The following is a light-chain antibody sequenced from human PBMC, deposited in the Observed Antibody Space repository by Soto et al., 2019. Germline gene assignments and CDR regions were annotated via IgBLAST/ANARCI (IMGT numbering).Light chain of an antibody. CDR1: QSVSSN. CDR2: AAS. CDR3: QLYGNLNPT. V-gene: IGKV3-20*01. J-gene: IGKJ1*01. Sequence: EIVMTQSPATLSLSPGERATLSCRASQSVSSNLAWYQQKPGQAPRLLIYAASSRVAGIPDRFSGSGSGTDFTLTISRLEPEEFAVYYCQLYGNLNPTFGQGTKVDIK.